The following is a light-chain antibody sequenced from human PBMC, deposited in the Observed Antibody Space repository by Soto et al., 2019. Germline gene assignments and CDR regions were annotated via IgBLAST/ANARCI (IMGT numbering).Light chain of an antibody. Sequence: EIVMTQSPDTLSVSPGERATLSCRASQSISSNLAWYQQKPGQAPRLLIYGASSRATGIPDRFSGSGSGTDFTLTISRLEPEDFAVYYCQQYGSSFGQGTRLEIK. CDR1: QSISSN. CDR3: QQYGSS. CDR2: GAS. V-gene: IGKV3-20*01. J-gene: IGKJ5*01.